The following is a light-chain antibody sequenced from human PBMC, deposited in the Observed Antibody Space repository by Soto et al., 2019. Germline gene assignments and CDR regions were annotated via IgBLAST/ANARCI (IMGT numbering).Light chain of an antibody. CDR2: AVS. Sequence: QSALTQPASVSGSPGQSITISCTGTSSDIGGYNYVSWYQQYPGKAPRLLIYAVSNRPSGVSDRFSGTKSGNTASLTISGLQAADVAHYYCCSYGGRILVIFGEGTKLTVL. J-gene: IGLJ2*01. V-gene: IGLV2-14*01. CDR3: CSYGGRILVI. CDR1: SSDIGGYNY.